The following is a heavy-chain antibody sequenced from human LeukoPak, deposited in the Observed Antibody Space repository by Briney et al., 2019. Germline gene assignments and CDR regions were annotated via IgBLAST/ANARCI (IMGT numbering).Heavy chain of an antibody. D-gene: IGHD4-17*01. CDR2: INSDSGGT. J-gene: IGHJ4*02. V-gene: IGHV1-2*02. Sequence: ASVKVSCKASGYTFTGYYIDWVRQAPGQALEWMGWINSDSGGTNYAQKFQGRVTMTRDTSTSTAYMELSSLRSDDTAFYYCARDTITVTTPYFDYWGQGTLVTVPS. CDR1: GYTFTGYY. CDR3: ARDTITVTTPYFDY.